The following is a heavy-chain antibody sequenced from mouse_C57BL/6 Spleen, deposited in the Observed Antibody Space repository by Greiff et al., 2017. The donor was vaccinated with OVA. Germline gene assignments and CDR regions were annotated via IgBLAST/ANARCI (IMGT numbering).Heavy chain of an antibody. D-gene: IGHD1-1*01. V-gene: IGHV1-78*01. Sequence: VQVVESDAELVKPGASVKISCKVSGYTFTDHTIHWMKQRPEQGLEWIGYIYPRDGSTKYNEKFKGKATLTADKSSSTAYMQLSSLTTEDSAVNFCASPDYYGSHGDYWGQGTTLTVSS. CDR2: IYPRDGST. CDR1: GYTFTDHT. J-gene: IGHJ2*01. CDR3: ASPDYYGSHGDY.